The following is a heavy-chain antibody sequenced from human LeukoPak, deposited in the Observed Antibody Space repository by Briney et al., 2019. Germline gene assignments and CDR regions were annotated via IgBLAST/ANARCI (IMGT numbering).Heavy chain of an antibody. Sequence: GESLKISCKGSGYSFTNYWIGWVRQMPGKSLEWMGIIYPGDSDTRYSPSFQGQVTFSAVKSISTTSLQWSSVKASDTAMYYCARLPGYCTVGSCYFDYWGQGTLVTVSS. V-gene: IGHV5-51*01. CDR2: IYPGDSDT. CDR1: GYSFTNYW. J-gene: IGHJ4*02. CDR3: ARLPGYCTVGSCYFDY. D-gene: IGHD2-15*01.